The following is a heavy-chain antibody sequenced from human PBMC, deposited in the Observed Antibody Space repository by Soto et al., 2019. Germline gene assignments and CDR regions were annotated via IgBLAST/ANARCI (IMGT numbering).Heavy chain of an antibody. CDR3: AGSGSYYYYGMDV. J-gene: IGHJ6*02. D-gene: IGHD1-26*01. CDR1: GGTFSSYA. Sequence: EASVKVSCKASGGTFSSYAISWVLQAPGQGLEWMGGIIPIFGTANYAQKFQGRVTITADESTSTAYMELSSLRSEDTAVYYCAGSGSYYYYGMDVWGQGTTVTVS. V-gene: IGHV1-69*13. CDR2: IIPIFGTA.